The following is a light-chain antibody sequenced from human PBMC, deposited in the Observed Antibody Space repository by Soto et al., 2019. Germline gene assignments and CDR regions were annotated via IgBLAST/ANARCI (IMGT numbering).Light chain of an antibody. J-gene: IGLJ3*02. Sequence: QSVLTQPPSASGTPGQSVTISCTGTSSDVGGYNYVSWYQQQPGKAPKVMIYEVSKRPSGVPDRFSGSKSGNTASLTVSGLQAEAEADYYCSSYAGSNSVFGGGIQLTVL. V-gene: IGLV2-8*01. CDR2: EVS. CDR1: SSDVGGYNY. CDR3: SSYAGSNSV.